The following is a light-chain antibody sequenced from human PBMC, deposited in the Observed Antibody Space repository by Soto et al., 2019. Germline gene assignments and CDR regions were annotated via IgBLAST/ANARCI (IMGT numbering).Light chain of an antibody. CDR1: QSVSNW. V-gene: IGKV1-5*03. Sequence: DIQMTQSPSTLSASVGERVTITCRASQSVSNWLAWYQQKPGKAPKVLIYKASTLKSGVPSRFSGSGSGTEFTLTISSLQPDDFATYYCQQSYSTPRTFGQGTKVDIK. CDR2: KAS. CDR3: QQSYSTPRT. J-gene: IGKJ1*01.